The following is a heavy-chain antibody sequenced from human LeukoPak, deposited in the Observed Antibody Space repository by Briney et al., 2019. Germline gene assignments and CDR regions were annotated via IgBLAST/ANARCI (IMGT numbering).Heavy chain of an antibody. J-gene: IGHJ4*02. CDR1: GFTFSSYA. V-gene: IGHV3-30-3*01. Sequence: GRSLRLSCAASGFTFSSYAMHWVRQAPGKGLEWVAVISYDGSNKYYADSVKGRFTISRDNSENTLYLQMNSLRAEDTAVYYCARGHLQLWLDGPCFDYWGQGTLVTVSS. CDR2: ISYDGSNK. D-gene: IGHD5-18*01. CDR3: ARGHLQLWLDGPCFDY.